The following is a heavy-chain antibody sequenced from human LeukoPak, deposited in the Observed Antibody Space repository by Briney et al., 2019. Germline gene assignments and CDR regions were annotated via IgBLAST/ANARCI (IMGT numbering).Heavy chain of an antibody. Sequence: GGSLRLSCAASGFTFSSYAMHWVRQPPGKGLEWVAVISYDGSNKYYADSVKGRFTISRDNSKNTLYLQMNSLRAEDTAVYYCARWLGSGSYSGYWGQGTLVTVSS. CDR2: ISYDGSNK. CDR1: GFTFSSYA. D-gene: IGHD3-10*01. CDR3: ARWLGSGSYSGY. V-gene: IGHV3-30*01. J-gene: IGHJ4*02.